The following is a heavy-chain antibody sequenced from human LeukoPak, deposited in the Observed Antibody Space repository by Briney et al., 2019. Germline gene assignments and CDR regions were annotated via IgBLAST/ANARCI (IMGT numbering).Heavy chain of an antibody. Sequence: ASVKVSCKASGYTFTSYYMHWVRQAPGQGLEWMGWINPNSGDTHYALKFRGRVTLTRDTSISTAYMDLSRLTSDDTAVYYCARGLTGTSDYWGQGTLLTVSS. CDR2: INPNSGDT. V-gene: IGHV1-2*02. CDR1: GYTFTSYY. CDR3: ARGLTGTSDY. D-gene: IGHD1-20*01. J-gene: IGHJ4*02.